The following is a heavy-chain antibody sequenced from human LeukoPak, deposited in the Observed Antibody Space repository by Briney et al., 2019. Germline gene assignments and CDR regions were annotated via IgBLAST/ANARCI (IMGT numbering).Heavy chain of an antibody. CDR1: GFTFSDYY. V-gene: IGHV3-11*01. Sequence: GGSLRLSCAASGFTFSDYYMSWIHQAPGKGLEWVSYISSSGSTIYYADSVKGRFTISRDNAKNSLYLQMNSLRAEDTAVYYCARDVEMATISPTFDYWGQGTLVTVSS. D-gene: IGHD5-24*01. J-gene: IGHJ4*02. CDR3: ARDVEMATISPTFDY. CDR2: ISSSGSTI.